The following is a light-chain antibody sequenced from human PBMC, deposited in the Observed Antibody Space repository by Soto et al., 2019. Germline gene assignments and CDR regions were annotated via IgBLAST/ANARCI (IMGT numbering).Light chain of an antibody. CDR3: CLYIGATTYV. Sequence: QSVLTQSPSASGSPGQSVTISCTGTSSDIGGYNSVSWYQQHPGKAPKVMIYDVTKRPSGVPDRFSGSTSVNSASLTISGLQADDEADYYCCLYIGATTYVFGTGTKVTVL. CDR2: DVT. J-gene: IGLJ1*01. V-gene: IGLV2-8*01. CDR1: SSDIGGYNS.